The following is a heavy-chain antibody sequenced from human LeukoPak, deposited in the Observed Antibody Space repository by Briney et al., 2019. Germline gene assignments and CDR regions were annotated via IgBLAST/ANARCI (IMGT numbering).Heavy chain of an antibody. J-gene: IGHJ1*01. V-gene: IGHV3-7*01. D-gene: IGHD3-22*01. CDR1: GFTFRSHW. CDR2: IKQDGSDK. CDR3: ATGGNYYYSH. Sequence: GGSLRLSCAASGFTFRSHWMTWLRQAPGKGLEWVASIKQDGSDKYYVDSVKGRFTISRDNAKNSLYLQMNSLRAEDTAMYYCATGGNYYYSHWGQGTQVTVSS.